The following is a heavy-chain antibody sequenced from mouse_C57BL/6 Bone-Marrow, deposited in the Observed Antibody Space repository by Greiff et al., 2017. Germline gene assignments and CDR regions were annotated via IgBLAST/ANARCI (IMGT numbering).Heavy chain of an antibody. CDR3: ARIPLYYYSSSYYAMDY. V-gene: IGHV1-85*01. CDR2: IYPRDGST. CDR1: GYTFTSYD. D-gene: IGHD1-1*01. J-gene: IGHJ4*01. Sequence: QVQLQQSGPELVKPGASVKLSCKASGYTFTSYDINWVKQRPGQGLEWIGWIYPRDGSTKYNEKFKGKATLTVDTSSSTAYMELHSLTSEDSAVYFCARIPLYYYSSSYYAMDYWGQGTSVTVSS.